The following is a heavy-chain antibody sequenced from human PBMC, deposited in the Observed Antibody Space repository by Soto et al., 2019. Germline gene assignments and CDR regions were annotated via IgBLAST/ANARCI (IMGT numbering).Heavy chain of an antibody. CDR1: GFTFSSYS. V-gene: IGHV3-21*01. Sequence: SVGSLRLSCAASGFTFSSYSMNWFRQAPGKGLEWVSSISSSSSYIYYADSVKGRFTISRDNAKNSLYLQMNSLRAEDTAVYYCARDIRHSSGWYVGDYWGQGTLVTVSS. D-gene: IGHD6-19*01. J-gene: IGHJ4*02. CDR3: ARDIRHSSGWYVGDY. CDR2: ISSSSSYI.